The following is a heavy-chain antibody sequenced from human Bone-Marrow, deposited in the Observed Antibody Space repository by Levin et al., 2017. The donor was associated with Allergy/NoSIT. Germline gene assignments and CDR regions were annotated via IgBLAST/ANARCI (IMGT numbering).Heavy chain of an antibody. CDR3: ARGYFDSRGYSNAFDY. J-gene: IGHJ4*02. V-gene: IGHV4-59*01. CDR1: CASISSSY. CDR2: IHYTGST. Sequence: SQTLSLTCSVSCASISSSYWSWIRQSPGERLEWIGYIHYTGSTKYNPSLNSRVTIFVDTSRNQFSLHLNSVTAADTAVYYCARGYFDSRGYSNAFDYWGQGILVTVSS. D-gene: IGHD3-22*01.